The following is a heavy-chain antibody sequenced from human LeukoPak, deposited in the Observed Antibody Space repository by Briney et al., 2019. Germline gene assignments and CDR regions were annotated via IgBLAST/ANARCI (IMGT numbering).Heavy chain of an antibody. CDR1: GYTFTSYA. J-gene: IGHJ4*02. D-gene: IGHD4-17*01. V-gene: IGHV7-4-1*02. Sequence: ASVEVSCKASGYTFTSYAMNWVRQAPGQGLEWMGWINTNTGNPTYAQGFTGRFVFSLDTSVSTAYLQISSLKAEDTAVYYCTRDLYGDYFDYWGQGTLVTVSS. CDR2: INTNTGNP. CDR3: TRDLYGDYFDY.